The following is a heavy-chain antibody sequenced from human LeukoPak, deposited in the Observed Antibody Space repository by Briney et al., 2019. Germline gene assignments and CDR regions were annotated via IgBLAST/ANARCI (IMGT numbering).Heavy chain of an antibody. CDR3: ARDIEPPGLFFDY. CDR2: IKYDGSEK. J-gene: IGHJ4*02. Sequence: GGSLRLSCAASGFSFSSFWMTWVRQAPGKGLEWVANIKYDGSEKDYVDSVKGRFTISRDNAKKSLYLQMNSLRAEDTAIYYCARDIEPPGLFFDYWGQGTLVTVSS. V-gene: IGHV3-7*01. D-gene: IGHD1-14*01. CDR1: GFSFSSFW.